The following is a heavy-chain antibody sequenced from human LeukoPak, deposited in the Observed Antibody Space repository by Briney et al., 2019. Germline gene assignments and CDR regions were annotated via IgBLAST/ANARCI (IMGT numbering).Heavy chain of an antibody. D-gene: IGHD3-9*01. CDR2: IYTSGST. V-gene: IGHV4-61*02. Sequence: SETLSPTCTVSGGSISSGSYYWSWIRQPAGTGLEWIGRIYTSGSTNYNPSLKSRVTISVDTSKNQFSLKLSSVTAADTAVYYCARGGTYYDILTGYYPTGMDVWGQGTTVTVSS. CDR3: ARGGTYYDILTGYYPTGMDV. J-gene: IGHJ6*02. CDR1: GGSISSGSYY.